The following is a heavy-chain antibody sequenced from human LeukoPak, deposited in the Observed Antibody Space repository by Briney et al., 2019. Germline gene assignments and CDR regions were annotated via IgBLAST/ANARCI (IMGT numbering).Heavy chain of an antibody. CDR3: AKGVVPAASTYYYYYYGMDV. J-gene: IGHJ6*04. CDR2: ISGSGGST. V-gene: IGHV3-23*01. Sequence: GGSLRLSCAASGFTFRSYAMSWVRQAPGKGLEWVSAISGSGGSTYYADSVKGRFTISRDNSKNTLYLQMNSLRAEDTAVYYCAKGVVPAASTYYYYYYGMDVWGKGTTVTVSS. CDR1: GFTFRSYA. D-gene: IGHD2-2*01.